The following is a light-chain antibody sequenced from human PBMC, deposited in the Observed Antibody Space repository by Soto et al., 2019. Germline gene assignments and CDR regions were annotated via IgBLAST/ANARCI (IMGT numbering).Light chain of an antibody. J-gene: IGKJ1*01. CDR3: QQYGGVWT. V-gene: IGKV1-5*01. CDR2: DAS. Sequence: DIQMTQSPSTLSASVGDRVTITCRASQSISNRLAWYQQKPGKAPKVLIYDASSLEGGVPSRFSGTGSATEFILTISSLQPDDFATYHCQQYGGVWTFGQGTKVDIK. CDR1: QSISNR.